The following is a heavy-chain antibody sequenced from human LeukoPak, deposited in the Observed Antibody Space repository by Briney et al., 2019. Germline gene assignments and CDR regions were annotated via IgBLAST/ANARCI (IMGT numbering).Heavy chain of an antibody. CDR3: ARDFSPSCGGDCYLDAFDI. D-gene: IGHD2-21*01. Sequence: GGSLRLSCAASGFAFSASWMTWVRQAPGKGLEWVANIKKDGSAIHYVDSVKGRFTISRDNAKNSLYLQMNSMRAEDTAVYYCARDFSPSCGGDCYLDAFDIWGQGTMVTVSS. CDR1: GFAFSASW. CDR2: IKKDGSAI. J-gene: IGHJ3*02. V-gene: IGHV3-7*01.